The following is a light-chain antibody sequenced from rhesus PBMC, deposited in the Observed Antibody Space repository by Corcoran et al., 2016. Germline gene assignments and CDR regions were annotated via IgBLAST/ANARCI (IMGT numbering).Light chain of an antibody. CDR3: QQHNSLPYS. V-gene: IGKV1-44*03. J-gene: IGKJ2*01. CDR2: DAS. CDR1: QTIGNY. Sequence: DIQMTQSPSSLSAFVGDRVIITCRASQTIGNYLIWYQQQPGKVPKVLIYDASTLQSGVPFRFSGSGSVTDFTLTISSLQPEDFATYYCQQHNSLPYSFGQGTKVEIK.